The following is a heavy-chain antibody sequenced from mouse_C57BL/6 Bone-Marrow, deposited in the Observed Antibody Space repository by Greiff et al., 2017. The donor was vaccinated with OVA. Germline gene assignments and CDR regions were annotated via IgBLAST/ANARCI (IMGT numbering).Heavy chain of an antibody. D-gene: IGHD1-1*01. CDR1: GYTFTNYW. CDR2: IYPGGGYT. Sequence: QVQLKQSGAELVRPGTSVKMSCKASGYTFTNYWIGWAKQRPGHGLEWIGDIYPGGGYTNYNEKFKGKATLTADKSSSTAYMQFSSLTSEDSAIYYCARAGHYYGSSILFNYWGQGTTLTVSS. CDR3: ARAGHYYGSSILFNY. V-gene: IGHV1-63*01. J-gene: IGHJ2*01.